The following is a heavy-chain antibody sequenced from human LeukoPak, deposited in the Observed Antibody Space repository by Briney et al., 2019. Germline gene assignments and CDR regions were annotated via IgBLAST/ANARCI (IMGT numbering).Heavy chain of an antibody. CDR3: AKYTTPYYFGY. CDR1: GSTFNHYV. CDR2: VSGRGSST. V-gene: IGHV3-23*01. D-gene: IGHD1-1*01. J-gene: IGHJ4*02. Sequence: GGSLRLSCEGSGSTFNHYVMHWVRQAPGKGLEWVSGVSGRGSSTYYADSVKGRFTISRDSSQNTVYLQMKSLRAEDTAIYFCAKYTTPYYFGYWGQGILVTVSS.